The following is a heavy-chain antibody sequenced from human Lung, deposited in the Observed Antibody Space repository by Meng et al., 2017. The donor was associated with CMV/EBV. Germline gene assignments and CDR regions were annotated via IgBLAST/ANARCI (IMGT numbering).Heavy chain of an antibody. J-gene: IGHJ1*01. CDR2: IYYSGGT. CDR1: AXXXXSSSYY. Sequence: QLQLQESGPGLVKPSXTLXLTCTXSAXXXXSSSYYWGWIRQPPGKGLEWIGSIYYSGGTYYNPSLKSRVTISVDTSKNQFSLKLSSVTAADTAVYYCARITGGRFWSGKGTEYFQHWGQGTLVTVSS. CDR3: ARITGGRFWSGKGTEYFQH. D-gene: IGHD3-3*01. V-gene: IGHV4-39*07.